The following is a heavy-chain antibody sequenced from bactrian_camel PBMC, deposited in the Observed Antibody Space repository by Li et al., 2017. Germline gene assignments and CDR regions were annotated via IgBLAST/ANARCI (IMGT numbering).Heavy chain of an antibody. CDR3: AAEAWCQGCLSPICLQRYYY. J-gene: IGHJ4*01. CDR2: IDIDDTT. CDR1: GYSYSYYC. V-gene: IGHV3S53*01. Sequence: HVQLVESGGGSVQAGGFLRLSCVGSGYSYSYYCMAWFRQAPGKEREGIAAIDIDDTTSYADSVKGRFTISVDKAENTLYLELGQVKPEDTAIYYCAAEAWCQGCLSPICLQRYYYWSQGTQVTVS. D-gene: IGHD2*01.